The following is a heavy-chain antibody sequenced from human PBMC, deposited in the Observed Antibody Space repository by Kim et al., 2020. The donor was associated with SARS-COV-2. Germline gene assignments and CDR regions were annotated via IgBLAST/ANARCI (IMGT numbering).Heavy chain of an antibody. Sequence: SETLSLTCAVSGGSISSSNWWSWVREPPGKGLEWIGEIYHSGSTNYNPSLKSRVTISVDKSKNQFSLKLSSVTAADTAVYYCASMYSSSWRVRPLDVWGQETTVTVSS. CDR3: ASMYSSSWRVRPLDV. D-gene: IGHD6-13*01. CDR1: GGSISSSNW. V-gene: IGHV4-4*02. CDR2: IYHSGST. J-gene: IGHJ6*02.